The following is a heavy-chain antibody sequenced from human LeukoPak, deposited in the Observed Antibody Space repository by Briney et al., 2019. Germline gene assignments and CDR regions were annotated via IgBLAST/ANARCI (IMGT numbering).Heavy chain of an antibody. CDR1: GGSISSGSYY. CDR3: ARRDWGFDY. Sequence: SETLSLTCTVSGGSISSGSYYWNWIRQPAGKGLEWIGRIYTSGSTNYNPSLKSRVTISVDTSKNQFSLKLSSVTAADTAVYYCARRDWGFDYWGQGTLVTVSS. CDR2: IYTSGST. J-gene: IGHJ4*02. V-gene: IGHV4-61*02. D-gene: IGHD3/OR15-3a*01.